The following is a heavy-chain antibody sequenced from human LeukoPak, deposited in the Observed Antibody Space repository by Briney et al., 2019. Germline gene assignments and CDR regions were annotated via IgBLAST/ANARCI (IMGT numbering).Heavy chain of an antibody. V-gene: IGHV3-11*04. D-gene: IGHD2-2*01. CDR1: GFTFSDYY. CDR3: AREVRYQLPYYYYYYMDV. Sequence: GGSLRLSCAASGFTFSDYYMSWIRQAPGKGLEWVSYISSSGSTIYYADSVKGRFTISRDNAKNSLYLQMNSLRAEDTAVYYCAREVRYQLPYYYYYYMDVWGKGTTVTISS. CDR2: ISSSGSTI. J-gene: IGHJ6*03.